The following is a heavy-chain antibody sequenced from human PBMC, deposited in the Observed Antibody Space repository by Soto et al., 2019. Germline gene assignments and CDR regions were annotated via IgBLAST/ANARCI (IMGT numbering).Heavy chain of an antibody. CDR2: ISGGGGNT. V-gene: IGHV3-23*01. Sequence: EVQLLESGGGLVQPGGSLRLSCEASGFTFSSYGMNWVRQAPGKGLEWVSGISGGGGNTHDAASVRGRFTISRDNSKNTLYLQMNSLRAEDTAVYYCAKQSPNTNSWYGFDHWGQGTLVTVSS. CDR3: AKQSPNTNSWYGFDH. J-gene: IGHJ4*02. CDR1: GFTFSSYG. D-gene: IGHD6-13*01.